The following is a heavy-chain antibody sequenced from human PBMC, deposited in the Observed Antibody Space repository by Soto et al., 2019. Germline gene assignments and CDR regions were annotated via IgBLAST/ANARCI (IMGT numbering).Heavy chain of an antibody. CDR2: INPSGGST. J-gene: IGHJ3*02. CDR3: ARETDFRDGYNHGDAFDI. Sequence: GASVKVSCKASGYTFTSYYMHWVRQAPGQGLEWMGIINPSGGSTSYAQKFQGRVTMTRDTSTSTVYMELSSLRSEDTAVYYCARETDFRDGYNHGDAFDIWGQGTMVTVS. D-gene: IGHD5-12*01. CDR1: GYTFTSYY. V-gene: IGHV1-46*01.